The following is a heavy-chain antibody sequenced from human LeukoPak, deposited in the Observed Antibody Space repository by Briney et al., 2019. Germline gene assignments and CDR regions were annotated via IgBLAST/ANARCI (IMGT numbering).Heavy chain of an antibody. J-gene: IGHJ3*02. D-gene: IGHD3-10*01. CDR3: ARGSVLLWFGEPKADAFEI. CDR1: GGSISSYY. CDR2: IYYSGST. V-gene: IGHV4-59*01. Sequence: NASETLSLTCTVSGGSISSYYWSWIRQPPGKGLEWIGYIYYSGSTNYNPSLKSRVTISVDTSKNQFSLKLSSVTAADTAVYYCARGSVLLWFGEPKADAFEIWGQGTMVTVSS.